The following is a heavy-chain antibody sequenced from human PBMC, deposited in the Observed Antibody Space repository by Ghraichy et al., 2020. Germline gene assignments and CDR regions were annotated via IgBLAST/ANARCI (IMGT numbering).Heavy chain of an antibody. CDR2: INHSGST. V-gene: IGHV4-34*01. J-gene: IGHJ5*02. CDR1: GGSFSGYY. Sequence: SETLSLTCAVYGGSFSGYYWSWIRQPPGKGLEWIGEINHSGSTNYNPSLKSRVTISVDTSKNQFSLKLSSVTAADTAVYYCARVQTGIVPTLGDWFDPWGQGTLVTVSS. CDR3: ARVQTGIVPTLGDWFDP. D-gene: IGHD1-26*01.